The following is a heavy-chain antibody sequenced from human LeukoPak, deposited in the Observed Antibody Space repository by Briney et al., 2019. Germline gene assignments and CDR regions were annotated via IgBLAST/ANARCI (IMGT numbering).Heavy chain of an antibody. CDR2: VSGSGAGNT. CDR3: ARDSSGYYRPPEYYFDY. Sequence: GGSLRLSCAASGFTISNYAMSWVRQAPGKGLEWVSTVSGSGAGNTYYADSVKGRFTISRDNSKNTLYLQMNSLRAEDTAVYYCARDSSGYYRPPEYYFDYWGQGTLVTVSS. V-gene: IGHV3-23*01. CDR1: GFTISNYA. D-gene: IGHD3-22*01. J-gene: IGHJ4*02.